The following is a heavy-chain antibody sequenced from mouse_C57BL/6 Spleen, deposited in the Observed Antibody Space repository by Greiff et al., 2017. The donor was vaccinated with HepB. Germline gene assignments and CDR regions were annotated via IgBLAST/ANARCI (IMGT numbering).Heavy chain of an antibody. V-gene: IGHV3-6*01. CDR3: AREGFSTVVEDWYFDV. Sequence: VQLQQSGPGLVKPSQSLSLTCSVTGYSITSGYYWNWIRQFPGNKLEWMGYISYDGSNNYNPSLKNRISITRDTSKNQFFLKLNSVTTEDTATYYCAREGFSTVVEDWYFDVWGTGTTVTVSS. D-gene: IGHD1-1*01. CDR2: ISYDGSN. J-gene: IGHJ1*03. CDR1: GYSITSGYY.